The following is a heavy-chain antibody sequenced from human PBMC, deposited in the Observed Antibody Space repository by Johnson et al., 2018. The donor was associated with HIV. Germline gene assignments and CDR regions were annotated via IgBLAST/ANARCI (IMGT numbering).Heavy chain of an antibody. CDR1: GFTFSSYS. CDR2: ISSSSSTI. CDR3: ARDRMIVAVGAFDI. D-gene: IGHD3-22*01. V-gene: IGHV3-48*01. J-gene: IGHJ3*02. Sequence: VQLVESGGGLVQPGGSLRLSCAASGFTFSSYSMNWVRQAPGKGLEWVSYISSSSSTIYYADSVKGRFTISRDNAKNSLYLQMNSLRAEDTAVYYCARDRMIVAVGAFDIWGQGTMVTVSS.